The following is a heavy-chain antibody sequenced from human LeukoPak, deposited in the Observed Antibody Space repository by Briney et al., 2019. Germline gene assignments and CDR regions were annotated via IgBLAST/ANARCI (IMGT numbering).Heavy chain of an antibody. J-gene: IGHJ4*02. CDR1: GFTFSSYS. V-gene: IGHV3-21*04. CDR3: AKGMYDFWSGYPPYFDY. CDR2: ISSSSSYI. Sequence: PGGSLRLSCAASGFTFSSYSMNWVRQAPGKGLEWVSSISSSSSYIYYADSVKGRFTISRDNSKNTLYLQMNSLRADDTAVYYCAKGMYDFWSGYPPYFDYWGQGTLVTVSS. D-gene: IGHD3-3*01.